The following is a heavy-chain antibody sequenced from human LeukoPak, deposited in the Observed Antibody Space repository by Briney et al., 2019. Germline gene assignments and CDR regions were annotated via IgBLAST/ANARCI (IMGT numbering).Heavy chain of an antibody. J-gene: IGHJ4*02. CDR3: ARDRMGDCATTSCYLAY. Sequence: ASVKVSCKASGYTFTGYYMHWVRQAPGQGLEWMGWINPNSGGTNYAQKFQGRVTMTRDTSITTAYMELSRLTSDDTAIYYCARDRMGDCATTSCYLAYWGQGTLVTVSS. V-gene: IGHV1-2*02. CDR1: GYTFTGYY. CDR2: INPNSGGT. D-gene: IGHD2-2*01.